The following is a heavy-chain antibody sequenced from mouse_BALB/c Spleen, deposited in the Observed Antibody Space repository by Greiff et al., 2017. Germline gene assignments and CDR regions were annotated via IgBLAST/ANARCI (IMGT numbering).Heavy chain of an antibody. CDR1: GFTFTDYY. CDR2: IRNKANGYTT. V-gene: IGHV7-3*02. CDR3: ARVTTEYAMDY. D-gene: IGHD1-1*01. Sequence: DVKLVESGGGLVQPGGSLRLSCATSGFTFTDYYMSWVRQPPGKALEWLGFIRNKANGYTTEYSASVKGRFTISRDNSQSILYLQMNTLRAEDSATYYCARVTTEYAMDYWGQGTSVTVSS. J-gene: IGHJ4*01.